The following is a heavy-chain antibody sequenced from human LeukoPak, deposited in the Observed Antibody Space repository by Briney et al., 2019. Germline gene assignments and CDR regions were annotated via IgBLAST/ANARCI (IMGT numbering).Heavy chain of an antibody. CDR2: IYYSGST. J-gene: IGHJ6*02. D-gene: IGHD3-9*01. CDR1: GGSISSSSYY. CDR3: ASLTNYYDILTGYYNMDV. V-gene: IGHV4-39*01. Sequence: SETLSLTCTVSGGSISSSSYYWGWIRQPPGKGLEWIGSIYYSGSTYYNPSLKSRVTISVDTSKNQFSLKLSSVTAADTAMYYCASLTNYYDILTGYYNMDVWGQGTTVTVSS.